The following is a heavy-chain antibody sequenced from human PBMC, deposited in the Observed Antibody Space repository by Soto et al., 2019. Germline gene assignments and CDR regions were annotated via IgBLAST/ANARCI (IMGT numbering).Heavy chain of an antibody. Sequence: ASVKVSCKASGYTFTSYGMSWVRQAPGQGLEWMGWISAYNGNTNYAQKLQGRVTMTTDTSTSTAYMELRSLRSDDTAVYYCAREWVVAATHDAFDIWGQGTMVTVSS. CDR1: GYTFTSYG. D-gene: IGHD2-15*01. CDR2: ISAYNGNT. V-gene: IGHV1-18*01. CDR3: AREWVVAATHDAFDI. J-gene: IGHJ3*02.